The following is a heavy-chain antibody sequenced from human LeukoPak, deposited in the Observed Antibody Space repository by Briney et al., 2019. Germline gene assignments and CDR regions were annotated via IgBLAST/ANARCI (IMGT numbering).Heavy chain of an antibody. CDR3: ARADRITMVRGVMGSGY. V-gene: IGHV3-48*03. Sequence: QPGGSLRLSCAASGFTFSSYEMNWVRQAPGKGLEWVSYISTTGSTMYYADSVKGRFTIPRDNAKNSLYLQMNSLRAEDTAVYYCARADRITMVRGVMGSGYWGQGTLVTVSS. CDR1: GFTFSSYE. D-gene: IGHD3-10*01. J-gene: IGHJ4*02. CDR2: ISTTGSTM.